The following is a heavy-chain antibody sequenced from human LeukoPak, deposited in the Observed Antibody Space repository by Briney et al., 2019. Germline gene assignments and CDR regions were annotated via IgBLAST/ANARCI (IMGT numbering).Heavy chain of an antibody. J-gene: IGHJ4*02. CDR1: GYSFTSHY. CDR3: ARSVTSGSYIVDY. Sequence: GASVKVSCKASGYSFTSHYMHWVRQAPGQGLVWMGIINPSGGTTTYTQKFQGRVTMTSDTSTSTVYMELSSLRSEDTAVYFCARSVTSGSYIVDYWGQGTLVTVSS. CDR2: INPSGGTT. D-gene: IGHD3-10*01. V-gene: IGHV1-46*01.